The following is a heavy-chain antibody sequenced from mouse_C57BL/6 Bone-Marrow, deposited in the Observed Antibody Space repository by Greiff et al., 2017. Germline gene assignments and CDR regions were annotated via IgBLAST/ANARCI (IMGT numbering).Heavy chain of an antibody. CDR3: ARIGGLRRMDWYFDV. J-gene: IGHJ1*03. Sequence: QVQLQQSGAELVKPGASVKLSCKASGYTFTSYWMHWVKQRPGRGLEWIGRIDPNSGGTKYNEKFKSKATLTVDKPASTAYMQLSSLTSEDSSVYYCARIGGLRRMDWYFDVWGTGTTVTVSS. CDR2: IDPNSGGT. D-gene: IGHD2-4*01. CDR1: GYTFTSYW. V-gene: IGHV1-72*01.